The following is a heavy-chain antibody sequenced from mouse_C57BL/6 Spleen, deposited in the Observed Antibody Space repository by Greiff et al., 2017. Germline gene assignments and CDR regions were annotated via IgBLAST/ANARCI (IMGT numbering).Heavy chain of an antibody. V-gene: IGHV1-53*01. CDR1: GYTFTSYW. Sequence: QVQLQQPGTELVKPGASVKLSCKASGYTFTSYWMHWVKQRPGQGLEWIGNINPSNGGTNYNEKFKSKATLTVDKASSTAYMQLSSLTSEYSAVYYCARDGYYVPLYAMDYWGQGTSVTVSS. D-gene: IGHD2-3*01. CDR3: ARDGYYVPLYAMDY. CDR2: INPSNGGT. J-gene: IGHJ4*01.